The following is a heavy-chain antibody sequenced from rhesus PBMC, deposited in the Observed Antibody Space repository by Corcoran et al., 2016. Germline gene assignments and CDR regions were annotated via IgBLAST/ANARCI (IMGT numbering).Heavy chain of an antibody. V-gene: IGHV4-93*02. CDR3: TARDFDY. CDR1: GGSISSGYW. CDR2: IYGSSGRT. J-gene: IGHJ4*01. Sequence: QVQLQESGPGVVKPSETLSLTCAVSGGSISSGYWWIWIRPAPGKGLEGIGGIYGSSGRTAYNPSLKSRVPLSIDTSKKHFSLNLRSVTDADTAVYYCTARDFDYRGQGVLVTVSS.